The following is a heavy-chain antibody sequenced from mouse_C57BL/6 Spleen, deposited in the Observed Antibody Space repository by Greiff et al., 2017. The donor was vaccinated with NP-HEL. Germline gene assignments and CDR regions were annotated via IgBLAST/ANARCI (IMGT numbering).Heavy chain of an antibody. CDR1: GYSITSGYY. D-gene: IGHD2-4*01. V-gene: IGHV3-6*01. J-gene: IGHJ3*01. Sequence: EVKLVESGPGLVKPSQSLSLTCSVTGYSITSGYYWNWIRQFPGNKLEWMGYISYDGSNNYNPSLKNRISITRDTSKNQFFLKLNSVTTEDTATYYCARWAYGRDYDYPHWGQGTLVTVSA. CDR2: ISYDGSN. CDR3: ARWAYGRDYDYPH.